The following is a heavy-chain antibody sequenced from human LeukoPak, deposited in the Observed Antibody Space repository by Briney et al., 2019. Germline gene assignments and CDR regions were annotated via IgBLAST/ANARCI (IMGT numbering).Heavy chain of an antibody. CDR3: ARDGIAVAGFGWFDP. D-gene: IGHD6-19*01. V-gene: IGHV3-21*01. CDR1: GFTFSTYN. CDR2: ISSSSSYI. Sequence: GGSLRLSCAASGFTFSTYNMNWVRQAPGKGLEWVSSISSSSSYIYYADSVKGRFTISRDNAKNSLYLQMNSLRAEDTAVYYCARDGIAVAGFGWFDPWGQGTLVTVSS. J-gene: IGHJ5*02.